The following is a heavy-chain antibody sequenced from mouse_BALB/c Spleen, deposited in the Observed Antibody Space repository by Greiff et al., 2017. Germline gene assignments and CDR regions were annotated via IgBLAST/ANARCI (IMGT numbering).Heavy chain of an antibody. CDR2: IWGGGST. Sequence: VQLQQSGPGLVAPSQSLSITCTVSGFSLTDYGVSWIRQPPGKGLEWLGVIWGGGSTYYNSALKSRLSISKDNSKSQVFLKMNSLQTDDTAMYYCAKHGGYDYDPDYAMDYWGQGTSVTVSS. J-gene: IGHJ4*01. CDR3: AKHGGYDYDPDYAMDY. V-gene: IGHV2-6-5*01. CDR1: GFSLTDYG. D-gene: IGHD2-4*01.